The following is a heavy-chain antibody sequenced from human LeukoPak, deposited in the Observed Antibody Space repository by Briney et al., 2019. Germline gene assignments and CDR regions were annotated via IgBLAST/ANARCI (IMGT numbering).Heavy chain of an antibody. Sequence: GASVKDSCKASGYTFTSYGISWVRQAPGQGLEWMGWISAYNGSTNYAQKLQGRVTMTTDTSTSTAYMELRSLRSDDTAVYYCARRIKYSSSWYHWFDPWGQGTLVTVSS. CDR3: ARRIKYSSSWYHWFDP. D-gene: IGHD6-13*01. CDR1: GYTFTSYG. V-gene: IGHV1-18*01. J-gene: IGHJ5*02. CDR2: ISAYNGST.